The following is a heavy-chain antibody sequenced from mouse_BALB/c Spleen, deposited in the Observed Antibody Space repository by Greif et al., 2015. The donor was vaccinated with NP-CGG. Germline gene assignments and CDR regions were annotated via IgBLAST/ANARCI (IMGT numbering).Heavy chain of an antibody. J-gene: IGHJ1*01. CDR2: ISSGGST. Sequence: VKVEESGGGLVKPGGSLKLSCAASGFTFSSYAMSWVRQTPEKRLERVASISSGGSTYYPDSVKGRFTISRDNARNILYLQMSRLRAEDADMYYCERRAAWYFDVWGAGTTVTVSS. V-gene: IGHV5-6-5*01. D-gene: IGHD3-1*01. CDR1: GFTFSSYA. CDR3: ERRAAWYFDV.